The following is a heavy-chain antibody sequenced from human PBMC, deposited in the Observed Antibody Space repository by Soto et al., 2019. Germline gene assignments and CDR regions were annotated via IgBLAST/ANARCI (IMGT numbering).Heavy chain of an antibody. J-gene: IGHJ5*01. Sequence: PGGSLRLSCAASGLTFSSYAMSWVRQAPGKGLEWVSAISGSGGSTYYADSVKGRFTISRDNSKNTLYLQMNSLRAEDTAVYYCEKKVQSSGEIYSRGQRAAVTVSS. CDR3: EKKVQSSGEIYS. CDR1: GLTFSSYA. D-gene: IGHD2-21*01. V-gene: IGHV3-23*01. CDR2: ISGSGGST.